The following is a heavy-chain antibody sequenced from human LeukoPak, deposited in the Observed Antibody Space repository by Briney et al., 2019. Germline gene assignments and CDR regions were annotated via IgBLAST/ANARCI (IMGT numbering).Heavy chain of an antibody. Sequence: SGGSLRLSCAASGFTVSSNYMSWVRQAPGKGLEWVSAISGSGGSTYYADSVKGRFTISRDNSKNTLYLQMNSLRAEDTAVYYCAKGLRFLEWLSNDAFDIWGQGTMVTVSS. CDR1: GFTVSSNY. J-gene: IGHJ3*02. D-gene: IGHD3-3*01. CDR2: ISGSGGST. CDR3: AKGLRFLEWLSNDAFDI. V-gene: IGHV3-23*01.